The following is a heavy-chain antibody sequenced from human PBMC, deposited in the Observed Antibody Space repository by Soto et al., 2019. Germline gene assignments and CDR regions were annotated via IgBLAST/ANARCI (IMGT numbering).Heavy chain of an antibody. J-gene: IGHJ3*02. CDR1: GGSISSYY. CDR3: ERDWSGYGDISDAFDI. D-gene: IGHD4-17*01. V-gene: IGHV4-59*01. Sequence: SETLSLTCTVSGGSISSYYWSWIRQPPGKGLEWIGYIYYSGSTNYNPSLKSRVTISVDTSKNQFSLKLSSVTAADTAVYYCERDWSGYGDISDAFDIWGQGTMVTVSS. CDR2: IYYSGST.